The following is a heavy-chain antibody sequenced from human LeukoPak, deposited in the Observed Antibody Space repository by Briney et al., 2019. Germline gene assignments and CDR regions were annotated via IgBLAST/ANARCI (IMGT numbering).Heavy chain of an antibody. CDR1: GFTFDDYA. CDR2: ISWNSGSL. Sequence: GGSLRLSCAASGFTFDDYAMHWVRQAPGKGLEWVSGISWNSGSLGYADSVKGRFTISRDNAKNSLYLQMNSLRAEDTALYYCAKDGAYYYGSGGGIDYWGQGTLVTVSS. J-gene: IGHJ4*02. V-gene: IGHV3-9*01. D-gene: IGHD3-10*01. CDR3: AKDGAYYYGSGGGIDY.